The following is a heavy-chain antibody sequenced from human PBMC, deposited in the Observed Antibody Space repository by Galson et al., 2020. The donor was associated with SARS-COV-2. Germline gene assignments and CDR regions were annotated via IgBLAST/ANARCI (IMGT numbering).Heavy chain of an antibody. CDR1: GFTFSSYA. Sequence: GESLKISCAASGFTFSSYAMHWVRQAPGKGLEWVAVISYDGSNKYYADSVKGRFTISRDNSKNTLYLQMNSLRAEDTAVYYCARSVVLGSPYDRVDYWGQGTLVTVSS. J-gene: IGHJ4*02. D-gene: IGHD2-8*02. CDR3: ARSVVLGSPYDRVDY. V-gene: IGHV3-30*04. CDR2: ISYDGSNK.